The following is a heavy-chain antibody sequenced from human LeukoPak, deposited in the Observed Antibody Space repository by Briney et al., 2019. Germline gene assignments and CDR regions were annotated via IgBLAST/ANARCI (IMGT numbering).Heavy chain of an antibody. V-gene: IGHV3-66*01. CDR2: IYRDGST. CDR3: AVQGYGDYFDY. Sequence: GGSLRLSCAASGFSFSNAWMSWVRQAPGKGLEWVSVIYRDGSTLYADSVKGRFSISRDNSKNTLYLQMNSLRAEDTAVYYCAVQGYGDYFDYWGQGTLVTVSS. D-gene: IGHD4-17*01. J-gene: IGHJ4*02. CDR1: GFSFSNAW.